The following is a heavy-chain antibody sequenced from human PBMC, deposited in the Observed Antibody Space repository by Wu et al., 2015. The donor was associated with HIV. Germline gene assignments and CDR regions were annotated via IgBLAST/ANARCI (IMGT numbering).Heavy chain of an antibody. CDR2: IIPNHGGA. V-gene: IGHV1-69*11. D-gene: IGHD4-17*01. J-gene: IGHJ6*02. CDR3: ARDRGSTVTWRMDV. Sequence: QVQLVQSGAEVKKPGSSVKVSCKASGDTFSRSGISWMRQAPGKGFEWMGRIIPNHGGANYAEKFEGRVTITADEATNTAYMELSSLKSEDTAVYYCARDRGSTVTWRMDVWGQGTTVTVSS. CDR1: GDTFSRSG.